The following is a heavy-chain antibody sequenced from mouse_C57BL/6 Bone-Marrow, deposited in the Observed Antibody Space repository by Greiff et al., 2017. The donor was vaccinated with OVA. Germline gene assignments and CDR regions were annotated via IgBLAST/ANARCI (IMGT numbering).Heavy chain of an antibody. CDR3: ARSKAQLRLAWFAY. CDR1: GYTFTSYW. J-gene: IGHJ3*01. D-gene: IGHD3-1*01. CDR2: IDPSDSYT. V-gene: IGHV1-59*01. Sequence: QVQLQQPGAELVRPGTSVKLSCKASGYTFTSYWMHWVKQRPGQGLEWIGVIDPSDSYTNYNQKFKGKDTLTVDTSSSTAYMQLSSLTSEDSAVYYCARSKAQLRLAWFAYWGQGTLVTVSA.